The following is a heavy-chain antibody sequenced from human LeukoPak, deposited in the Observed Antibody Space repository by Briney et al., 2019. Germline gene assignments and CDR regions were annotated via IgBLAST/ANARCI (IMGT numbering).Heavy chain of an antibody. CDR1: GGSINNYY. V-gene: IGHV4-4*07. Sequence: SETLFLTCTVSGGSINNYYWSWIRQPAGKGLEWIGRIYTRGSTNYNPSLRSRVTMSVDTSKNQFSLKLSSVTAADTAVYYCARGRYCSADICSGGDAFDIWGQGTMVSVSS. CDR2: IYTRGST. J-gene: IGHJ3*02. CDR3: ARGRYCSADICSGGDAFDI. D-gene: IGHD2-15*01.